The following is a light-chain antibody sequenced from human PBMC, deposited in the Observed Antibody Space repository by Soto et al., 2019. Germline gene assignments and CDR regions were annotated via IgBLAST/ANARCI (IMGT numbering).Light chain of an antibody. Sequence: DIQITQSPSSLSASVGDRVTITCRASQRIRDDLGWYQQKPGKAPKRLIYAASSLQSGVPSRFSGSGSGTEFTLTISSLQPEDFATYYCQQLNTYRSITFGQGTRLEIK. CDR2: AAS. CDR3: QQLNTYRSIT. CDR1: QRIRDD. V-gene: IGKV1-17*01. J-gene: IGKJ5*01.